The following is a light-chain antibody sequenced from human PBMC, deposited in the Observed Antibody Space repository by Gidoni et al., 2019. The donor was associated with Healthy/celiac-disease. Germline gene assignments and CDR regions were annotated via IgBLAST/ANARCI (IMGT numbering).Light chain of an antibody. J-gene: IGKJ2*01. Sequence: DIQMTRSPSSLSASVGDRVTITCRASQSISSYLNWYQQKPGKAPKLLIYAASSLQSGVPSRFSGSGSGTDFTLTISSLQPEDFATYYCQQSYSTPPFFGQGTKLEIK. V-gene: IGKV1-39*01. CDR1: QSISSY. CDR2: AAS. CDR3: QQSYSTPPF.